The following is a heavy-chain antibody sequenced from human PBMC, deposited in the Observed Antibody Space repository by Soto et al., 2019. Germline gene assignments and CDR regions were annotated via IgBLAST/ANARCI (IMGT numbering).Heavy chain of an antibody. CDR2: IHHSGSP. J-gene: IGHJ6*02. V-gene: IGHV4-4*02. Sequence: QVQLQESGPGLVKPSGTLSLSCAVSGDSISRRNWWSWVRQSPGQGLEWIGEIHHSGSPNYNLALKSRVTISIAKSKHHFTLSLTSVTPADTAVYYCARAPALADAIVYGLDVWGQGTAVTVSS. CDR1: GDSISRRNW. CDR3: ARAPALADAIVYGLDV. D-gene: IGHD1-26*01.